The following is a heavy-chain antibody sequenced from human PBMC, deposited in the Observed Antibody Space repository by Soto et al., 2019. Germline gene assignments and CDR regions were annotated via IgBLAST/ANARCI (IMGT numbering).Heavy chain of an antibody. V-gene: IGHV3-48*03. CDR2: ISSSGSTI. J-gene: IGHJ4*02. Sequence: GGSLRLSCAASGFTFSSYEINWVRQAPGKGLEWVSYISSSGSTIYYADSVKGRSTISRDNAKNSLYLQMNSLRAEDTAVYYCARDSDQLPDYWGQGTLVTVSS. CDR1: GFTFSSYE. D-gene: IGHD2-2*01. CDR3: ARDSDQLPDY.